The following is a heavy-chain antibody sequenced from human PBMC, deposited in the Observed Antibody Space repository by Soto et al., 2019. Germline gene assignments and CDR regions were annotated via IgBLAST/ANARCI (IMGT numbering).Heavy chain of an antibody. CDR3: ARDQSGSYYY. Sequence: ASVKVSCKASGYTFTTYGISWVRQAPGQGLEWMGWISPYNGTTKYAEKFQGEMTMTTDTATSTAYMDLRSLRSDDTAVYYCARDQSGSYYYWGQGTLVTVSS. V-gene: IGHV1-18*04. D-gene: IGHD1-26*01. J-gene: IGHJ4*02. CDR1: GYTFTTYG. CDR2: ISPYNGTT.